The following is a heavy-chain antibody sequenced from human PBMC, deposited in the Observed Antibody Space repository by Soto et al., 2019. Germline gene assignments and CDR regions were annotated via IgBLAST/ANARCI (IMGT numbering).Heavy chain of an antibody. V-gene: IGHV4-61*05. D-gene: IGHD3-10*01. J-gene: IGHJ6*02. Sequence: PSETLSLTCIVSGDSITSNDYYWSWIRQTPGKGLEWIGYIENSGGTNYNPSLKSRVTMSVGTSTKQFSLRLSSVTAADTAVYYCVRQGFGPLHGLVDVWGQGTTVTVSS. CDR3: VRQGFGPLHGLVDV. CDR1: GDSITSNDYY. CDR2: IENSGGT.